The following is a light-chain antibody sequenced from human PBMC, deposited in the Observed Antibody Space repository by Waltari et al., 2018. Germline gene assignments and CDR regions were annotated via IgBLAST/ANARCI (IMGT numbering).Light chain of an antibody. J-gene: IGLJ2*01. Sequence: QSVLTQPPSASGTPGQRVTISCSGSNSNNGSTIVNWDQVLPGVATKLLISSDNRRPSGVLERFSVSRSGSSASLAISVLQSEDEADYYCAAWDDSLNVIFGGGTKLTVL. CDR3: AAWDDSLNVI. CDR2: SDN. CDR1: NSNNGSTI. V-gene: IGLV1-44*01.